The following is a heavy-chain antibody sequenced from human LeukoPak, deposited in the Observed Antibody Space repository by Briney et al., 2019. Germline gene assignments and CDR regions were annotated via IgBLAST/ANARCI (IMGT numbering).Heavy chain of an antibody. Sequence: GASVKVSCKASGYTFTGYYMHWVRQAPGQGLEWMGWINPNSGGTNYAQKFQGRVTMTRDTSISTAYMELSRLRSDDTAVYYCARHTYFYDSPGAYYFDYWGQGTLVTVSS. CDR1: GYTFTGYY. V-gene: IGHV1-2*02. D-gene: IGHD3-22*01. CDR3: ARHTYFYDSPGAYYFDY. J-gene: IGHJ4*02. CDR2: INPNSGGT.